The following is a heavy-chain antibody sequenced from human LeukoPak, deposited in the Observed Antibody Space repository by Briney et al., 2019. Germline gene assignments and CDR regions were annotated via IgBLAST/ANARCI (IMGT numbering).Heavy chain of an antibody. CDR3: ARQPPDTASFDY. Sequence: PSETLSLTCTVSGGSISSFYWSWIRQPPGKGLEWIGYIYYTGGTNYNPSLKSRVTMSVDTSKNQVSLKLSSVTLADTAVYFCARQPPDTASFDYWGQGTLVTVSS. CDR1: GGSISSFY. CDR2: IYYTGGT. J-gene: IGHJ4*02. V-gene: IGHV4-59*01. D-gene: IGHD3-22*01.